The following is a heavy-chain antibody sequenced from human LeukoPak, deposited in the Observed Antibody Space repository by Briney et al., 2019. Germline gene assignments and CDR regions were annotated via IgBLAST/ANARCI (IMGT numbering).Heavy chain of an antibody. CDR1: GGTFSSYA. CDR3: ASAPGIAVAGTNDAFDI. J-gene: IGHJ3*02. Sequence: ASVKVSCKASGGTFSSYAISWVRQAPGQGLEWMGVIIPIFGTANYAQKFQGRVTITTDESTSTAYMELSSLRSEDTAVYYCASAPGIAVAGTNDAFDIWGQGTMVTVSS. CDR2: IIPIFGTA. D-gene: IGHD6-19*01. V-gene: IGHV1-69*05.